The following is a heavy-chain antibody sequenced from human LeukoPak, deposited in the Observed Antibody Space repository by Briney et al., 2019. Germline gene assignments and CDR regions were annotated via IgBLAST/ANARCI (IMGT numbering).Heavy chain of an antibody. Sequence: SETLSLTCAVYGGSFSGYYWSWIRQPPGKGLEWIGEINHSVSTNYNPSLKSRVTISVDTSKNQFSLKLSSVSAADTAVYYCASVLSIVGAKSRPQAKSKKYYYYMDVWGKGTTVTVSS. J-gene: IGHJ6*03. CDR2: INHSVST. V-gene: IGHV4-34*01. CDR1: GGSFSGYY. D-gene: IGHD1-26*01. CDR3: ASVLSIVGAKSRPQAKSKKYYYYMDV.